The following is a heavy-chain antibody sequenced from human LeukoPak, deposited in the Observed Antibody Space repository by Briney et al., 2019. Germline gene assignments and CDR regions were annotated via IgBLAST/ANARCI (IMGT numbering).Heavy chain of an antibody. CDR3: ARGGLWGNFDY. D-gene: IGHD5-18*01. V-gene: IGHV4-61*05. CDR2: MFYNGST. Sequence: PSETLSLTCTVSGGSISSSSYYWGWIRQPPGKGLEWIGYMFYNGSTNYNPSLKSRVSISVDTSKNQLSLKVNSVTAADTAVYYCARGGLWGNFDYWGQGTLVTVSS. CDR1: GGSISSSSYY. J-gene: IGHJ4*02.